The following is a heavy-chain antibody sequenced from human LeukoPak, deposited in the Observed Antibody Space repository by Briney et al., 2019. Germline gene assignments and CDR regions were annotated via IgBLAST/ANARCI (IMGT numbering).Heavy chain of an antibody. CDR1: GFTFSSYK. Sequence: GGSLRLSCAASGFTFSSYKMHWVRQAPGKGLEWISYTSSSGSTIFYADSVKGRFTISRDNAKNSLYLQINSLRAEDAAVYYCVREDDSSGYNFDHWGQGTLVTVSS. D-gene: IGHD3-22*01. CDR3: VREDDSSGYNFDH. J-gene: IGHJ4*02. V-gene: IGHV3-48*03. CDR2: TSSSGSTI.